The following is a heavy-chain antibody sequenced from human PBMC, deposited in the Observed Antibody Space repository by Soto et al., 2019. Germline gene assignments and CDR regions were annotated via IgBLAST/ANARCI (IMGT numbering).Heavy chain of an antibody. Sequence: XVSLRLSCAASGFTFSTHSMNWVRQAPGKGPEWVSSINDKSNYIFYADSVKGRFTISRDNAKNSLYLQMNSLRDDDTAVYYCATFPNYYGGWGQGTLVTVSS. CDR3: ATFPNYYGG. V-gene: IGHV3-21*06. CDR1: GFTFSTHS. J-gene: IGHJ4*02. CDR2: INDKSNYI.